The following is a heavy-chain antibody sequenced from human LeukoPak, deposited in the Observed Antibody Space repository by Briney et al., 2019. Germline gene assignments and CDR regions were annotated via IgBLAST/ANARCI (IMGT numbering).Heavy chain of an antibody. CDR3: AKRPTPGATPFDY. J-gene: IGHJ4*02. CDR2: ISGSGGST. CDR1: GFTFSTYG. Sequence: GGSLRLSCAASGFTFSTYGMHWVRQAPGKGLEWVSAISGSGGSTYYADSVKGRFTISRDNSKNTLYLQMNSLRAEDTAVYYCAKRPTPGATPFDYWGQGTPVTVSS. D-gene: IGHD5-12*01. V-gene: IGHV3-23*01.